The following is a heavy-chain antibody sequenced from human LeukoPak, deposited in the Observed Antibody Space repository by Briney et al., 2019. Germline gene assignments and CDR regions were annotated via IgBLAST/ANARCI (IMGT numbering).Heavy chain of an antibody. V-gene: IGHV3-30-3*01. J-gene: IGHJ4*02. CDR1: GFTFSNYA. CDR3: VKAGYYDSSGYYYYLDY. CDR2: ISYDGSSK. Sequence: GGSLRLSCAASGFTFSNYAILWVRQAPGKGLEWVAVISYDGSSKNFADSVKGRFTISRDNSRNTLYLQMFSLSTEDTAVYYCVKAGYYDSSGYYYYLDYWGQGTLVSVSS. D-gene: IGHD3-22*01.